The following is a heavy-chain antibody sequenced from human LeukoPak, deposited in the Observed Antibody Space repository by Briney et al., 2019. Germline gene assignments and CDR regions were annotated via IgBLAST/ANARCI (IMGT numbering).Heavy chain of an antibody. V-gene: IGHV4-34*01. CDR3: ARVSPRDYVLSFYYYYGMDV. CDR1: GFTFSSYS. CDR2: INHSGST. J-gene: IGHJ6*02. D-gene: IGHD4-17*01. Sequence: GSLRLSCAASGFTFSSYSMNWVRQAPGKGLEWIGEINHSGSTNYNPSLKSRVTISVDTSKNQFSLKLSSVTAADTAVYYCARVSPRDYVLSFYYYYGMDVWGQGTTVTVSS.